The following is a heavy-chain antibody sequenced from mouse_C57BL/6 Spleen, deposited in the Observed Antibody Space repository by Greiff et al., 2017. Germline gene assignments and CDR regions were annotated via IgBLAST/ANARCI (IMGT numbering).Heavy chain of an antibody. D-gene: IGHD1-2*01. V-gene: IGHV14-1*01. CDR3: TTRDGLPLYAMDY. CDR1: GFNIKDYY. CDR2: IAPEDGDT. J-gene: IGHJ4*01. Sequence: VQLQQSGAELVRPGASVKLSCTASGFNIKDYYMPWVKQRPEQGLEWIGRIAPEDGDTEYAPKFQGKATMTADTSSNTAYLQLSSLTSEDTAVYYCTTRDGLPLYAMDYWGQGTSVTVSS.